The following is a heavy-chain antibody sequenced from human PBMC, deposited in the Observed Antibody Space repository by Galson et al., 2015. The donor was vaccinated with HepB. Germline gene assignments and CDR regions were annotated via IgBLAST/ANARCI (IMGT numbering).Heavy chain of an antibody. D-gene: IGHD3-10*01. Sequence: SVKVSCKASGYSFTSYGISWVRQAPGEGLEWLGWINPYNGNTNYAEKVQGRVTMTTDTSATTAYMELRRLRSDDTGVYSCARTRGSMVRDQVFYYNYMDVWGKGTMVTVSS. V-gene: IGHV1-18*01. CDR3: ARTRGSMVRDQVFYYNYMDV. J-gene: IGHJ6*03. CDR2: INPYNGNT. CDR1: GYSFTSYG.